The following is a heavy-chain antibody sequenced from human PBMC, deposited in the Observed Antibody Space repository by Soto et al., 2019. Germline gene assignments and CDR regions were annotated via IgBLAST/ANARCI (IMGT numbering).Heavy chain of an antibody. CDR1: GGSIISGGCS. CDR2: IYYSGST. CDR3: ARRYGYSFDY. Sequence: SETLCLTCAVAGGSIISGGCSWSWIRQPPGKSLEWIGYIYYSGSTNYNPSLKSRVTISVDTSKNQFSLKLSSVTAADTAVYYCARRYGYSFDYWGQGTLVTVSS. V-gene: IGHV4-61*08. D-gene: IGHD1-1*01. J-gene: IGHJ4*02.